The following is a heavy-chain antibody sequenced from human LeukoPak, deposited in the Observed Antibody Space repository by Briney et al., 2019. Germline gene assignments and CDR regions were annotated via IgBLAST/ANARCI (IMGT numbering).Heavy chain of an antibody. J-gene: IGHJ4*02. CDR2: ISGSGGST. CDR3: AKDPSTIVATITRHFDY. D-gene: IGHD5-12*01. Sequence: GGSLRLSCAASGFTFSSYAMHWVRQAPGKGLEWVSAISGSGGSTYYADSVKGRFTISRDNSKDTLYLQMNSLRAEDTAVYYCAKDPSTIVATITRHFDYWGQGTLVTVSS. CDR1: GFTFSSYA. V-gene: IGHV3-23*01.